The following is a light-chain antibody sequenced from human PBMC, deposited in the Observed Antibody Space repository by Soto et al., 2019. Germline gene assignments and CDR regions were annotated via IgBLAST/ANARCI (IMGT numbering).Light chain of an antibody. Sequence: QSALTQPASVSGSPGQSITISCTGTSSDVGGYNYVSWYQQHPGKAPKLMIYEVSNRPSGVSNRSSGSKSGNTVSLTISGLQAEDEADYYCSSYTSSSIDYVFGTGTKLTVL. J-gene: IGLJ1*01. CDR1: SSDVGGYNY. CDR3: SSYTSSSIDYV. CDR2: EVS. V-gene: IGLV2-14*01.